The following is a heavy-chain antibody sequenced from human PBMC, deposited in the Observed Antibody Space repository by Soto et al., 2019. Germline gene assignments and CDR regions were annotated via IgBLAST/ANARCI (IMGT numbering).Heavy chain of an antibody. Sequence: GGSLRLSCAASGFTFSSYSMNWVRQAPGKGLEWVSYISSSSSTIYYVDSVKGRFTISRDNAKNSLYLQMNSLRAEDTAVYYCARIDYCSGGSCYSNYYYYMDVWGKGTTVTVSS. V-gene: IGHV3-48*01. CDR2: ISSSSSTI. J-gene: IGHJ6*03. D-gene: IGHD2-15*01. CDR3: ARIDYCSGGSCYSNYYYYMDV. CDR1: GFTFSSYS.